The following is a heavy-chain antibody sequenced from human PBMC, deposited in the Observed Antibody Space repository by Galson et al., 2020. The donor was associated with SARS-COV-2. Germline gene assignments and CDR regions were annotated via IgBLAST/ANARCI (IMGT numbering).Heavy chain of an antibody. CDR2: ISSSGSTI. V-gene: IGHV3-48*03. D-gene: IGHD2-2*01. CDR1: GFTFSSYE. CDR3: ARFPAAPYSGVDYYYYYGMDV. Sequence: GGSLRLSCAASGFTFSSYEMNWVRQAPGKGLEWVSYISSSGSTIYYADSVKGRFTISRDNAKNSLYLQMNSLRAEDTAVYYCARFPAAPYSGVDYYYYYGMDVWGQGTTVTVSS. J-gene: IGHJ6*02.